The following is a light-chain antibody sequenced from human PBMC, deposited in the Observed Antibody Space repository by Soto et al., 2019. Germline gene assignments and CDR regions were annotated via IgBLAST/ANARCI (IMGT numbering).Light chain of an antibody. J-gene: IGKJ5*01. CDR3: QQYGSSPIT. CDR1: QSVGSY. CDR2: ASS. Sequence: EIVLTQSPDTLSLSPGEGATLSCRASQSVGSYLAWYQQKPGQAPRLLIYASSNRATGIPARFSGSGSGTDFTLTISRLEPEDFAMYYCQQYGSSPITFGQGTRLEI. V-gene: IGKV3-20*01.